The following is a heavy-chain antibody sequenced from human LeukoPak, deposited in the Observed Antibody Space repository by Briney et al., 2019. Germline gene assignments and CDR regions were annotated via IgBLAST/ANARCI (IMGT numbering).Heavy chain of an antibody. CDR3: ARGPDGYNYVAFDI. Sequence: GGSLRLSCAASGFTVSSHYMSWVRQAPGKGLEWVSVIYSGGSTYYADSVKGRFTISRDNSKNTLYLQMNSLRAEDTAVYYCARGPDGYNYVAFDIWGQGTMVTVSS. CDR1: GFTVSSHY. CDR2: IYSGGST. D-gene: IGHD5-24*01. J-gene: IGHJ3*02. V-gene: IGHV3-53*01.